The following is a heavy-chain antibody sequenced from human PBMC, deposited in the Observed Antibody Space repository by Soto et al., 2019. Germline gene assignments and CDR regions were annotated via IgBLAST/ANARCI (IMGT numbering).Heavy chain of an antibody. CDR3: ARVGSSGYYKPYYYYGMDV. J-gene: IGHJ6*02. D-gene: IGHD3-22*01. CDR2: IYPGDSDT. V-gene: IGHV5-51*01. Sequence: GESLKISCNGSGYSFTSYWIGWVRQMPWKGLEWMGIIYPGDSDTRYSPSFQGQVTISADKSISTAYLQWSSLKASDTAMYYCARVGSSGYYKPYYYYGMDVWGQGTTVTVSS. CDR1: GYSFTSYW.